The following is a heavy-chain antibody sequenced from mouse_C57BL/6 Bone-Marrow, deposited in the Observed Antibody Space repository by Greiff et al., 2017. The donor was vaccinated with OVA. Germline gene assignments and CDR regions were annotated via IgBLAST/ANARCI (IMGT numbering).Heavy chain of an antibody. CDR1: GFTFSDYY. J-gene: IGHJ3*01. V-gene: IGHV5-12*01. Sequence: EVQVVESGGGLVQPGGSLKLSCAASGFTFSDYYMYWVRQTPEKRLEWVAYISNGGGSPYYPDTVKGRFTISRDNAKNTLYLQMSRLKSEDTAMYYGARGDAYSNSAWVAYWGQGTLVTGSA. CDR3: ARGDAYSNSAWVAY. D-gene: IGHD2-5*01. CDR2: ISNGGGSP.